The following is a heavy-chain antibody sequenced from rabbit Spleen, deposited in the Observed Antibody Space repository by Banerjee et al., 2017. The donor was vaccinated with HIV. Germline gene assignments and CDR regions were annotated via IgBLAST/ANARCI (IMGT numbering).Heavy chain of an antibody. CDR1: GFSFSDRDV. D-gene: IGHD4-1*01. Sequence: QEQLEESGGGLVKPEGSLTLTCKASGFSFSDRDVMCWVRQAPGKGLEWIACINAVTGKPVYATWAKGRFTISRTSSTTVTLRMTSLTAADRATYFCARDLVGVIGWNFGWWGQGTLVTVS. CDR3: ARDLVGVIGWNFGW. V-gene: IGHV1S45*01. CDR2: INAVTGKP. J-gene: IGHJ3*01.